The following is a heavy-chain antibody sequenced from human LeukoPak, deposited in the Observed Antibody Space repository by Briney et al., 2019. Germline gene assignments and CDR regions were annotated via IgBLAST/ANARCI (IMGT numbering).Heavy chain of an antibody. D-gene: IGHD2-8*01. CDR3: ARDMGTSFCTNGVCYVEAFDI. CDR2: ISGYNGNT. J-gene: IGHJ3*02. CDR1: GYTFTSYG. Sequence: ASVKVSCKASGYTFTSYGISWVRQAPGQGLEWMGWISGYNGNTNYAQKLQGRVTMTTDTSTSTAYMELRSLRSEDTAVYYCARDMGTSFCTNGVCYVEAFDIWGQGTMVTVSS. V-gene: IGHV1-18*01.